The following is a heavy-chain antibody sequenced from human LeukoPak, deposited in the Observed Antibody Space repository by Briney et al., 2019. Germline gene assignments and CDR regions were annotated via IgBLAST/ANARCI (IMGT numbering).Heavy chain of an antibody. Sequence: GGSLRLSCAASGFTFSNAWMSWVRQAPGEGLEWVGRIKSKTDGGTTDYAAPVKGRFTISRDDSKNTLYLQMNSLKTEDTAVYYCTTDIGGVVPAAILHYYYYMDVWGTGTTVTVSS. D-gene: IGHD2-2*02. J-gene: IGHJ6*03. CDR2: IKSKTDGGTT. V-gene: IGHV3-15*01. CDR3: TTDIGGVVPAAILHYYYYMDV. CDR1: GFTFSNAW.